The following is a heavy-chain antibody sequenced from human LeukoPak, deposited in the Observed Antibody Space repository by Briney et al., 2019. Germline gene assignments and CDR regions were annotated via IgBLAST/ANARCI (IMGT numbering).Heavy chain of an antibody. V-gene: IGHV3-23*01. CDR1: GFIFSNYA. D-gene: IGHD6-6*01. CDR2: FSGSGGST. Sequence: GGSLRLSCAASGFIFSNYAMSWVRQAPGKGLQWVSAFSGSGGSTYYADSVKGRFTISRDNSRNTLYLQMNSLRAEDTAVYYCARDWAAARLGNWFDPWGQGTLVTVSS. CDR3: ARDWAAARLGNWFDP. J-gene: IGHJ5*02.